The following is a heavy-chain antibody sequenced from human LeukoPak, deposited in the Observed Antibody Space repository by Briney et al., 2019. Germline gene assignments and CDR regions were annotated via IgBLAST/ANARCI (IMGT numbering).Heavy chain of an antibody. CDR2: ISGSGGST. Sequence: GGSLRLSCAASGFTFSSYAMSWVRQAPGKGLEWVSAISGSGGSTYYADSVKGRFTISRDNSKNTLYLQMDSLRAEDTAVYYCAKDVFWSGYYPFDYWGQGTLVTVSS. D-gene: IGHD3-3*01. CDR1: GFTFSSYA. V-gene: IGHV3-23*01. CDR3: AKDVFWSGYYPFDY. J-gene: IGHJ4*02.